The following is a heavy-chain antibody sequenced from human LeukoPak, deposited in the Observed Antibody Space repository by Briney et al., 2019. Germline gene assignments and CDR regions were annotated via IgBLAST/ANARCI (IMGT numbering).Heavy chain of an antibody. Sequence: PGGSLRLSCAASGFTFSSYSMNWVRQAPGKGLEWVSSISSSSSYIYYADSVKGRFTISRDNAKNLLYLQMNSLRAEDTAVYYCARDRNDYGDYWGQGTLVTVSS. CDR2: ISSSSSYI. CDR1: GFTFSSYS. CDR3: ARDRNDYGDY. V-gene: IGHV3-21*01. J-gene: IGHJ4*02.